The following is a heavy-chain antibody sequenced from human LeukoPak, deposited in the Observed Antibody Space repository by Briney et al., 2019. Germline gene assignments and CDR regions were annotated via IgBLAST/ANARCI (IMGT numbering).Heavy chain of an antibody. Sequence: GGSLRLSCAAYGFIFSSYSMDWVRQAPGRGLGWVSSISSSSRYILYADSVEGRFTISRDNAKNSLYLQMNSLRAEDTAVYYVASEFRHVVVTAMDACDIWGQGTMVTVSS. CDR3: ASEFRHVVVTAMDACDI. J-gene: IGHJ3*02. V-gene: IGHV3-21*01. D-gene: IGHD2-21*02. CDR1: GFIFSSYS. CDR2: ISSSSRYI.